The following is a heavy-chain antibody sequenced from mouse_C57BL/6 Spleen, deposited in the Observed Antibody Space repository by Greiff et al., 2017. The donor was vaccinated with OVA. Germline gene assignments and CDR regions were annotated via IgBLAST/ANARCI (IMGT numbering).Heavy chain of an antibody. V-gene: IGHV3-6*01. J-gene: IGHJ3*01. Sequence: EVKLMESGPGLVKPSQSLSLTCSVTGYSITSGYYWNWIRQFPGNKLEWMGYISYDGSNNYNPSLKNRISITRDTSKNQFFLKLNSVTTEDTATNYCARGRGDSSFAYWGQGTLVTVSA. CDR3: ARGRGDSSFAY. D-gene: IGHD2-13*01. CDR2: ISYDGSN. CDR1: GYSITSGYY.